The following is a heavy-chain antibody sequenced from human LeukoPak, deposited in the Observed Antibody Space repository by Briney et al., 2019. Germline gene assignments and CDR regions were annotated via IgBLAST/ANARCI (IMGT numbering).Heavy chain of an antibody. CDR2: VNESGGT. D-gene: IGHD1-26*01. J-gene: IGHJ5*02. V-gene: IGHV4-34*01. CDR1: IDSFSNYH. CDR3: ARGQGATVPQVGKNWFDP. Sequence: SETLSLTCAVYIDSFSNYHWNWIRRTPAKGMEWIGEVNESGGTNISPSLRSRVILSVDTSKNQFSLKLISVTVADTAIYYCARGQGATVPQVGKNWFDPWGQGTRVTVSS.